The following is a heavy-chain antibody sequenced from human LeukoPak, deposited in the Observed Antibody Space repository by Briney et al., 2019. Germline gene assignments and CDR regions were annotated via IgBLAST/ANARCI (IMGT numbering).Heavy chain of an antibody. CDR1: GGTFSSYA. D-gene: IGHD5-18*01. J-gene: IGHJ3*02. V-gene: IGHV1-69*05. Sequence: ASVKVSCKASGGTFSSYAISWVRQAPGQGLEWMGGIIPIFGTANYAQKFQGRVTITTDESTSTAYMELSSLRSEDTAVYYCARDRVGGYSYGYDAFDIWGQGTMVTVSS. CDR3: ARDRVGGYSYGYDAFDI. CDR2: IIPIFGTA.